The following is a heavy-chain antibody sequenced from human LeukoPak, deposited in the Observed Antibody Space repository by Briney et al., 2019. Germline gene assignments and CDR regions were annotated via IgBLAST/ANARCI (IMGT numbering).Heavy chain of an antibody. J-gene: IGHJ4*02. D-gene: IGHD3-22*01. Sequence: PGGSLRLSCAASGFTFSSYSMNWVRQAPGKGLEWVSYISSSSSTIYYADSVKGRFTISRDNSKNTLYLQMNSLRAEDTAVYYCARVNGYYDSSGYAYFDYWGQGTLVTVSS. CDR1: GFTFSSYS. V-gene: IGHV3-48*01. CDR3: ARVNGYYDSSGYAYFDY. CDR2: ISSSSSTI.